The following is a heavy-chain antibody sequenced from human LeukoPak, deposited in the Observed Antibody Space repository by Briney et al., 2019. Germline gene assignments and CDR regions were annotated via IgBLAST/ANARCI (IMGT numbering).Heavy chain of an antibody. CDR2: IYYSGST. J-gene: IGHJ4*02. CDR3: ASLNTYYYDSSGYYFLGVSDY. Sequence: PSETLSLTCTVSGGSISSSSYYWGWIRQPPGKGLEWIGSIYYSGSTYYHPSLKSRVTISVDTSKNQFSLKLSSVTAADTAVYYCASLNTYYYDSSGYYFLGVSDYWGQGTLVTVSS. D-gene: IGHD3-22*01. CDR1: GGSISSSSYY. V-gene: IGHV4-39*01.